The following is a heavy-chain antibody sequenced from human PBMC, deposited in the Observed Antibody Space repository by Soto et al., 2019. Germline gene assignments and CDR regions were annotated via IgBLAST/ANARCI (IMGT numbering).Heavy chain of an antibody. V-gene: IGHV4-4*02. Sequence: SETLSLTCVVTGDSISNNNWWGWVRQPPGKGLEWVGEIHHSGNTNYNPSLKSRVTISLDKAKNELFLKVSSVTAADTAVYYCARAGRAVDFDYWGQGALVTVSS. J-gene: IGHJ4*02. D-gene: IGHD6-19*01. CDR2: IHHSGNT. CDR1: GDSISNNNW. CDR3: ARAGRAVDFDY.